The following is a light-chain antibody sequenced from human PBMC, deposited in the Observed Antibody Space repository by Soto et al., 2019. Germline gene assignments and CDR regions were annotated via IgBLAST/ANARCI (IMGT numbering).Light chain of an antibody. V-gene: IGKV1-9*01. CDR3: QHLHNYPPT. Sequence: DIQVTQSPSFMSASVGDRVTITCRASQGISSALAWYQQKPGKAPNLLIYDASTLQSGVPSRFSGSGSGTEFTLTISSLQAEDFATYYCQHLHNYPPTFGGGTKVEIK. CDR2: DAS. CDR1: QGISSA. J-gene: IGKJ4*01.